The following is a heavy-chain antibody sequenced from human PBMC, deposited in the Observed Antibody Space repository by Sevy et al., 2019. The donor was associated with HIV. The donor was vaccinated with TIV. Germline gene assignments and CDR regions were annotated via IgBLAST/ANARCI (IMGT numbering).Heavy chain of an antibody. CDR2: VNPNSGNT. J-gene: IGHJ6*02. CDR1: GYTFTSYD. V-gene: IGHV1-8*01. Sequence: ASVKVSCKASGYTFTSYDINWVRQATGQGLEWMGWVNPNSGNTGYAQKFQGRVTMTRNTSISTAYMELSSLRSEDTAVYYCARGYGDTYGMDVWGQGTTVTVSS. D-gene: IGHD4-17*01. CDR3: ARGYGDTYGMDV.